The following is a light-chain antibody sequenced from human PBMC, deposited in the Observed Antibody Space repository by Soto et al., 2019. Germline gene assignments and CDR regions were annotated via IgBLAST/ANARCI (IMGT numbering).Light chain of an antibody. J-gene: IGKJ1*01. Sequence: DIQMTQSPSSLSVSLGDRVTITCRASQSISSYLNWYQQKPGKAPNLLIYAASSLQSGVPSRFSGSGSGTDFTLTISSLQPEDFATYYCQQSYSTPWTFGQGTKVEIK. CDR3: QQSYSTPWT. CDR2: AAS. CDR1: QSISSY. V-gene: IGKV1-39*01.